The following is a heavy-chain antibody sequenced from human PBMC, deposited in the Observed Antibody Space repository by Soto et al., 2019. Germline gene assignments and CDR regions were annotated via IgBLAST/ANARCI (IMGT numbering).Heavy chain of an antibody. CDR2: ITSNGGST. Sequence: EVQLVESGGGLVQPGGSLRLSCVASGFTFSNYAMHWVRQAPGKGLEYVSAITSNGGSTYYANSVKGRFTISRDNSKNTLYVQMGSRRAEDMAVYYCARVGAYAYDIWGQGTMVTVSS. V-gene: IGHV3-64*01. J-gene: IGHJ3*02. CDR3: ARVGAYAYDI. CDR1: GFTFSNYA.